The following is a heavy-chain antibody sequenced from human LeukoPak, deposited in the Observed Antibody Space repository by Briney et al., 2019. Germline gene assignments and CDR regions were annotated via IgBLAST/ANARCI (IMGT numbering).Heavy chain of an antibody. J-gene: IGHJ4*02. D-gene: IGHD3-10*01. CDR2: IYDDNT. CDR1: GFTFSYFA. V-gene: IGHV3-23*01. CDR3: AARKVRGVWFYLDY. Sequence: PGRSLRVSCAASGFTFSYFAMHWVRQAPGKGLEWVSTIYDDNTYYADSVKGRFAISTDNSKNTLYLQMNSLRVEDTAVYFCAARKVRGVWFYLDYWGQGTLVTVSS.